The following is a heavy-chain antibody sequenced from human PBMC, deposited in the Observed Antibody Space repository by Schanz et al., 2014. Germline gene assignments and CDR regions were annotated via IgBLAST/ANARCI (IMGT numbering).Heavy chain of an antibody. CDR3: ARDHPHRGVTGYYNDV. Sequence: VQLVESGGGVVQPGGSLRLSCAASGFSFSGSGMHWVRQAPGRGLEWISYIGSSSTTMYYADSVKGRFTISRDNAKNSLYLQMNSLRDEDTAVYYCARDHPHRGVTGYYNDVWGQGTSVTVSS. V-gene: IGHV3-48*02. CDR2: IGSSSTTM. D-gene: IGHD3-9*01. J-gene: IGHJ6*02. CDR1: GFSFSGSG.